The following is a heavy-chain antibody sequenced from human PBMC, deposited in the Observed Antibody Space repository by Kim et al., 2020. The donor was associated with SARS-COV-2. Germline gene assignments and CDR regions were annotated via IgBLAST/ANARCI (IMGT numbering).Heavy chain of an antibody. CDR3: AKVGSGSYYTWFYP. CDR1: GFTFSSYG. J-gene: IGHJ5*02. D-gene: IGHD1-26*01. CDR2: ISYDGSNK. V-gene: IGHV3-30*18. Sequence: GGSLRLSCAASGFTFSSYGMHWVRQAPGKGLEWVAVISYDGSNKYYADSVKGRFTISRDNSKNTLYLQMNSLRAEDTAVYYCAKVGSGSYYTWFYPWGQGTLVTVSS.